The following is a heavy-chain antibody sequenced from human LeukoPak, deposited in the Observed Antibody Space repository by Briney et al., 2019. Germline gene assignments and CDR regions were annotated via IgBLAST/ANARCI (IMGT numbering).Heavy chain of an antibody. CDR1: GYTFTDYY. CDR2: INPKNDDT. D-gene: IGHD6-25*01. V-gene: IGHV1-2*02. Sequence: ASVKVSCRASGYTFTDYYIHWVRQAPGQGLEWMGWINPKNDDTNYAQNFEGRVTMTRDTSITTANMELSGLTVDDTAVYYCARVQRQTGGWTYPDLWGQGTLVTVSS. J-gene: IGHJ5*02. CDR3: ARVQRQTGGWTYPDL.